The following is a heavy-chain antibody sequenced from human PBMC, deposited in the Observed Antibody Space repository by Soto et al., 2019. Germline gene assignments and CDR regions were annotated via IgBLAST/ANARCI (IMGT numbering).Heavy chain of an antibody. CDR1: GGSISSYY. CDR3: ARGWPLYCSGGSCYVGSHYYYYGMDV. Sequence: SETLSLTCTVSGGSISSYYWSWIRQPPGKGLEWIGYIYYSGSTNYNPSLKSRVTISVGTSKNQFSLKLSSVTAADTAVYYCARGWPLYCSGGSCYVGSHYYYYGMDVWGQGTTVTVSS. CDR2: IYYSGST. D-gene: IGHD2-15*01. V-gene: IGHV4-59*12. J-gene: IGHJ6*02.